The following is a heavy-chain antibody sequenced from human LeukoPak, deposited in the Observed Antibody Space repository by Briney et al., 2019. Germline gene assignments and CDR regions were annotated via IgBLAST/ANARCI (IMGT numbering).Heavy chain of an antibody. CDR3: AKSYDSGGYYFYYCDS. V-gene: IGHV3-23*01. J-gene: IGHJ4*02. D-gene: IGHD3-22*01. Sequence: GGSLRLSCAASGFTLISFAMRWLRHAPGKGLEWFSAMSGSGGSTFYADSVKGRFTLSRDTSKNPLYLQMNSLRAEDTAVYYCAKSYDSGGYYFYYCDSWGQGTLVTVSS. CDR2: MSGSGGST. CDR1: GFTLISFA.